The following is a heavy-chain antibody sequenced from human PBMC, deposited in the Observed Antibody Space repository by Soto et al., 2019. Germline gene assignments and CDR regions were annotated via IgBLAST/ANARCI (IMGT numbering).Heavy chain of an antibody. D-gene: IGHD3-3*01. V-gene: IGHV3-23*01. J-gene: IGHJ3*02. CDR2: ISGSGGST. Sequence: GGSLRLSCAASGFTFSSYAMSWVRQAPGKGLEWVSAISGSGGSTYYADSVKGRFTISRDNSKNTLYLQMNSLRAEDTAVYYCAKVNGFLEWLSGVDAFDIWGQGTMVTVSS. CDR3: AKVNGFLEWLSGVDAFDI. CDR1: GFTFSSYA.